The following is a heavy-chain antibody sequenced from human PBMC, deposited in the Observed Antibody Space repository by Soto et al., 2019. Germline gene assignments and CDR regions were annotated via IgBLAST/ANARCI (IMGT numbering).Heavy chain of an antibody. CDR1: GFTFSTYA. J-gene: IGHJ4*02. CDR2: ISYDGSNK. Sequence: VQLLESGGGLVQPGGSLRLSCAASGFTFSTYAMHWARQAPGKGLEWVAVISYDGSNKYYVDSVKGRFTISRDNSKNTLYLQMNTLRAEDTAVYYCAREGIDFWGQGTLVTVSS. V-gene: IGHV3-30-3*01. CDR3: AREGIDF.